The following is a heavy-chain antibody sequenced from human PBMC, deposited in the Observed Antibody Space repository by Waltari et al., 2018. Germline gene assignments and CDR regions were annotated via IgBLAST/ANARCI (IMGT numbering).Heavy chain of an antibody. CDR3: AKGFEDLLPFDH. J-gene: IGHJ4*02. D-gene: IGHD2-21*01. CDR1: GFTSFNYF. CDR2: SSDVGVEP. V-gene: IGHV3-23*04. Sequence: EVQLVESGGTSVQPGGSLRLSCAASGFTSFNYFISWVRQAPGKGLGWIAASSDVGVEPYFADSVKGRFTISRDSSKNAIYLQMNSLRVEDTALYYCAKGFEDLLPFDHWGQGTLVTVST.